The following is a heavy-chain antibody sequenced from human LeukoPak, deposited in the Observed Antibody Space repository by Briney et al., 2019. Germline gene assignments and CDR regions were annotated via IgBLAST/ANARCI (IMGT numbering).Heavy chain of an antibody. V-gene: IGHV4-30-2*01. J-gene: IGHJ5*02. CDR2: IYHSGST. CDR3: AREGIAARPGEKWFDP. Sequence: PSQTLSLTCTVSGGSISSGGYYWSWIRQPPGKGLEWIGYIYHSGSTYYNPSLKSRVTISVDRSKNQFSLKLSSVTAADTAVYYCAREGIAARPGEKWFDPWGQGTLVTVSS. CDR1: GGSISSGGYY. D-gene: IGHD6-6*01.